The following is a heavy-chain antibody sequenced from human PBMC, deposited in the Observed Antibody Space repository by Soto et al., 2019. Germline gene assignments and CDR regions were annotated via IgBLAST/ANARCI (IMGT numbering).Heavy chain of an antibody. CDR2: IYYSGST. Sequence: QVQLQESGPGLVKPSETLSLTCTVSGGSISSYYWSWIRQPPGKGLEWIGYIYYSGSTNYNPSLKRRVTISVDTSKNQFSLKLSSVTAADTAAYYCASFPYYGSGSTRQDYWGQGTLVTVSS. CDR1: GGSISSYY. CDR3: ASFPYYGSGSTRQDY. D-gene: IGHD3-10*01. V-gene: IGHV4-59*08. J-gene: IGHJ4*02.